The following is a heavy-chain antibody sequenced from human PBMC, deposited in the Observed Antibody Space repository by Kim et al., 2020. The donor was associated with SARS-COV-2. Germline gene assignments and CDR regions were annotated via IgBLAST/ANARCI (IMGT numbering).Heavy chain of an antibody. D-gene: IGHD5-18*01. CDR3: ARGADGYSYGLNNWFDL. CDR2: INHSGST. Sequence: SETLSLTCAVYGESFSGYYWSWIRQPPGKGLEWIGEINHSGSTNYNPSLKSRVTISVDTSKNQFSLKVTSVTAADTAVYYCARGADGYSYGLNNWFDLWGQGTLVTVSS. V-gene: IGHV4-34*01. J-gene: IGHJ5*02. CDR1: GESFSGYY.